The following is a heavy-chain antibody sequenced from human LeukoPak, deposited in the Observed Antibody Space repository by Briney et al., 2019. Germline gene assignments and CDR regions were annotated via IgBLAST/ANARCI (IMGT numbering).Heavy chain of an antibody. CDR3: VRSPNIVFGSGSYTD. CDR1: GGSISSHY. Sequence: SETLCLTCSVSGGSISSHYWSWIRQPPGKGLEWIGYISNSGSTNYNSSLKSRVTMSVDTSKNQFSLKLSSVTAADTAMYYCVRSPNIVFGSGSYTDWGQGTLVTVSS. D-gene: IGHD3-10*01. J-gene: IGHJ4*02. V-gene: IGHV4-59*11. CDR2: ISNSGST.